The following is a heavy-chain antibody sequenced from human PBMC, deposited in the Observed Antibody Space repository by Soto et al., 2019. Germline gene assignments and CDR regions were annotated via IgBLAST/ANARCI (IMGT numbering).Heavy chain of an antibody. Sequence: PGESLKISCQGSGYSFTSYWIGWVRQMPGKGLEWMGMIYPGDSHTRYSPSFQGEVTISADKSISTAYLQWSSLKASDTAMYYCARHVRIAAAGSYYYYGIDVWGQVPTGTFSS. CDR1: GYSFTSYW. CDR3: ARHVRIAAAGSYYYYGIDV. V-gene: IGHV5-51*01. CDR2: IYPGDSHT. J-gene: IGHJ6*02. D-gene: IGHD6-13*01.